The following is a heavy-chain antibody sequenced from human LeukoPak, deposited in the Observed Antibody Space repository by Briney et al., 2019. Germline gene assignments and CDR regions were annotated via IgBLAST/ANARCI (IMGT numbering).Heavy chain of an antibody. D-gene: IGHD1-26*01. CDR3: VRDKGGTYRFDF. J-gene: IGHJ4*02. CDR2: FYNSGST. Sequence: SETLSLTCTVSGGSMSYYYWSWIRQPPGRGLEWIGYFYNSGSTNYNPSLRSRVTMSVDTSKNQFSLRLSSVTAADTAVYYCVRDKGGTYRFDFWGQGTLVTVSS. CDR1: GGSMSYYY. V-gene: IGHV4-59*01.